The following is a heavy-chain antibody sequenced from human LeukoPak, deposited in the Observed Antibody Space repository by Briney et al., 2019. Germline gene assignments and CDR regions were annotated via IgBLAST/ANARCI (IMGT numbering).Heavy chain of an antibody. Sequence: GGSLRLSCAASGFILSSYDMHWVRQPPGKGLEWLAVISRDGSIKYHADSVRGRFTISRDNSHNTLYLQMNSLRAEDTAVYYCVQGGGYCGGDCFFYFDYWGPGTLVTVSS. J-gene: IGHJ4*02. V-gene: IGHV3-30*04. CDR3: VQGGGYCGGDCFFYFDY. CDR2: ISRDGSIK. CDR1: GFILSSYD. D-gene: IGHD2-21*02.